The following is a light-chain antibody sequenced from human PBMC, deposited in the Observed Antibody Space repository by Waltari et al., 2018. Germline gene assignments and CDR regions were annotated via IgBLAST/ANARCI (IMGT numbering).Light chain of an antibody. V-gene: IGKV1-5*03. CDR2: KAS. CDR1: QAINNW. CDR3: QQYKSYPVT. Sequence: DIQMTQPPSTLSAALADRVTFTCRASQAINNWLAWYQQKPGKAPKVLRYKASILESGVSSRISGSGSGTEFTLTINSLQADDSATYYCQQYKSYPVTFGPGTKVDVK. J-gene: IGKJ1*01.